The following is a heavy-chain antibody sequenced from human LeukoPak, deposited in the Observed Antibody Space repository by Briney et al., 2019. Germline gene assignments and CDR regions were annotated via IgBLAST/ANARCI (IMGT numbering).Heavy chain of an antibody. J-gene: IGHJ4*02. CDR3: ASSTSGSDLDHDY. CDR1: GFIFSSYA. D-gene: IGHD1-14*01. V-gene: IGHV3-30-3*01. Sequence: GGSLRLSCAASGFIFSSYAMHWVRQAPGKGLEWVAVISYDGSNKYYADSVKGRFTISRDNSKNTLYLQMNSLRAEDTAVYYCASSTSGSDLDHDYWGQGTLVTVSS. CDR2: ISYDGSNK.